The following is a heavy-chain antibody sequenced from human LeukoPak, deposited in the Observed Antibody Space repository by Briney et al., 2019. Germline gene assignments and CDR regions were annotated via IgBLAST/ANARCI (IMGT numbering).Heavy chain of an antibody. V-gene: IGHV3-23*02. Sequence: GGSLRLSCAASGYTYSSYTMFWVRQTPGNGLEWVSAIDGSGVTSFYGDSVKARFTISRDNSKNTLYLQMNSLRAEDTALYYCAKRVAEQSTSWYIDIWGLGTMVTVSS. CDR3: AKRVAEQSTSWYIDI. CDR1: GYTYSSYT. J-gene: IGHJ3*02. CDR2: IDGSGVTS. D-gene: IGHD6-19*01.